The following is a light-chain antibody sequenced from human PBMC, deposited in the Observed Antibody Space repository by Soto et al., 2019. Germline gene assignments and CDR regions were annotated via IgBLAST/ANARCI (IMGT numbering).Light chain of an antibody. CDR3: SSYAGSNNLV. Sequence: QSVLTQPTSASGSPGQSVTISCTGTSSDFGGYNYVSWYQQHPGKAPKLMIYEVSERTSGVPDRFSGSKSGNTASLTVSGLQAEDEADYYCSSYAGSNNLVFGGGTQLTVL. J-gene: IGLJ2*01. CDR1: SSDFGGYNY. V-gene: IGLV2-8*01. CDR2: EVS.